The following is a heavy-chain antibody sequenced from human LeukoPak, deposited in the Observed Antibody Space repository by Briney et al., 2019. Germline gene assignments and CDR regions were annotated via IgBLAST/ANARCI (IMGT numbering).Heavy chain of an antibody. V-gene: IGHV5-51*01. CDR2: IYPDDSNT. CDR1: GYTFTNYG. Sequence: KVSCKASGYTFTNYGISWVRQMPGQGLEWMGIIYPDDSNTIYGPSFQGQVTISADKSINTAYLEWSSLKASDTAIYYCARQGAAGKYYYYYMDVWGKGTTVTVSS. D-gene: IGHD6-13*01. CDR3: ARQGAAGKYYYYYMDV. J-gene: IGHJ6*03.